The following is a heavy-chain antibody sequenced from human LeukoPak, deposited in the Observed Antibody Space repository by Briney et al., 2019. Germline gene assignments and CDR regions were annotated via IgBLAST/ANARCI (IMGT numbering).Heavy chain of an antibody. CDR3: ARGRYGSGSHIYYGMDV. V-gene: IGHV3-48*01. J-gene: IGHJ6*02. Sequence: GGSLRLSCAASGFTFSSYSMNWVRQAPGKGLEWVSYISSSSSTIYYADSVKGRFTISRGNAKNSLYLQMNSLRAEDTAVYYCARGRYGSGSHIYYGMDVWGQGTTVTVSS. D-gene: IGHD3-10*01. CDR1: GFTFSSYS. CDR2: ISSSSSTI.